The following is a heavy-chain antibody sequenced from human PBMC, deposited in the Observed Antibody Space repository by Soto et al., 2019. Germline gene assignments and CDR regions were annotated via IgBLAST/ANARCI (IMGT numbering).Heavy chain of an antibody. J-gene: IGHJ5*02. CDR2: IIPIFGTA. Sequence: SVKVSCKASGGTFSSYAISWVRQAPGQGLEWMGGIIPIFGTANYAQKFQGRVTITADESTSTAYMEPSSLRSEDTAVYYCARDPHSSWYSGWFDPWGQGTLVTVSS. V-gene: IGHV1-69*13. CDR1: GGTFSSYA. CDR3: ARDPHSSWYSGWFDP. D-gene: IGHD6-13*01.